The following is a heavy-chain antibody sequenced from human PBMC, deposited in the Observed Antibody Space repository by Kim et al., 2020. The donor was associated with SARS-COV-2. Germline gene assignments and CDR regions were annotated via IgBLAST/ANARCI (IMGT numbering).Heavy chain of an antibody. D-gene: IGHD6-19*01. Sequence: SETLSLTCAVYGGSFSGYYWSWIRQPPGKGLEWIGEINHSGSTNYNPSLKSRVTISVDTSKNQFSLKLSSVTAADTAVYYCARSPLRESSGWTGGYYFDYWGQGTLVTVSS. J-gene: IGHJ4*02. CDR2: INHSGST. CDR3: ARSPLRESSGWTGGYYFDY. V-gene: IGHV4-34*01. CDR1: GGSFSGYY.